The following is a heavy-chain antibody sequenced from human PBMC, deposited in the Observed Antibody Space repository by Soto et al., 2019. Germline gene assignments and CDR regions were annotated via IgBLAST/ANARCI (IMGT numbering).Heavy chain of an antibody. Sequence: GESLKISCKGSGYNFTTYWIGWVRQMPGKGLEWMGIIYPGDSDTRYSPSFQGQVTISADKSISTAYLQWSSLKASDTAMYYCARQVCSGGSCYHAFDYWGQGTLVTVS. J-gene: IGHJ4*02. CDR1: GYNFTTYW. D-gene: IGHD2-15*01. CDR2: IYPGDSDT. CDR3: ARQVCSGGSCYHAFDY. V-gene: IGHV5-51*01.